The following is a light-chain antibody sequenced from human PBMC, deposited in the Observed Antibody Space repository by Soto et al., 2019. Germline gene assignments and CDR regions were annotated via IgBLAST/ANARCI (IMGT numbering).Light chain of an antibody. CDR2: KAS. V-gene: IGKV1-5*03. J-gene: IGKJ5*01. Sequence: DIQMTQSPSTLSASVGDRVTITCRASQSISSWLAWYQQKPGKAPKLLIYKASSLESGVPSRFSGSGSGTDFTLTITSLQPEDFATYYCQQVNSYPITFGQGTRLEIK. CDR3: QQVNSYPIT. CDR1: QSISSW.